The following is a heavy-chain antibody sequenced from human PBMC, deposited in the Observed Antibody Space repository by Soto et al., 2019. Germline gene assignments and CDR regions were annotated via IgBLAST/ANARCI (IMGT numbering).Heavy chain of an antibody. V-gene: IGHV1-18*01. D-gene: IGHD6-19*01. CDR1: GYTFINYG. Sequence: ASVKVSCKGSGYTFINYGITWVRQAPGQGLEWMGWISAYNGSTKYVQQFQGRVTMTTDVSTGTSYMELRSLRSDDTAVYYCARLYSSGWNSFDPWGQGTQVTVSS. J-gene: IGHJ5*02. CDR3: ARLYSSGWNSFDP. CDR2: ISAYNGST.